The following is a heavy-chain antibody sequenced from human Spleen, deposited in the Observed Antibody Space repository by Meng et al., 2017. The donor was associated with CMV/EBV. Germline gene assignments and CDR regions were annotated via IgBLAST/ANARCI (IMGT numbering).Heavy chain of an antibody. CDR3: ARNRPVVTHDY. Sequence: CKASGYTFNDYYMHWVRQAPGQGLEWMGWINPNGGVTKYAQKFQGRVTMTRDTSVRTIYMELSRLRSDDTAVYYCARNRPVVTHDYWGQGTLVTVSS. D-gene: IGHD3-22*01. V-gene: IGHV1-2*02. CDR1: GYTFNDYY. J-gene: IGHJ4*02. CDR2: INPNGGVT.